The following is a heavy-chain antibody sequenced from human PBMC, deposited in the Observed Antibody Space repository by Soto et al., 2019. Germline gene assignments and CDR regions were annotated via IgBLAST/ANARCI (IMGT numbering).Heavy chain of an antibody. CDR2: INGSGGST. Sequence: PGGSLRLSCAASGFTFSSYAMSWVRQAPGKGLEWVSDINGSGGSTDYADSVKGRFTISRDNSKNTLYVQMNSLRAEDTAVYYCAKHYGSGRSSYYYGMDVWGKGTTVTVSS. CDR3: AKHYGSGRSSYYYGMDV. D-gene: IGHD3-10*01. V-gene: IGHV3-23*01. J-gene: IGHJ6*04. CDR1: GFTFSSYA.